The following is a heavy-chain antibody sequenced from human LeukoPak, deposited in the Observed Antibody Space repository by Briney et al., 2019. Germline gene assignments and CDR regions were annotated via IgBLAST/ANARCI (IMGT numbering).Heavy chain of an antibody. CDR2: TYYRSKWYN. CDR3: AREARVRYFDWSDSYYYYYGMDV. V-gene: IGHV6-1*01. D-gene: IGHD3-9*01. Sequence: SQTLSLTCAISGDSVSSNSAAWNWIRQSPSRGLEWLGRTYYRSKWYNDYAVSVKSRITINPDTSKNQFSLQLNSVTPEDTAVYYCAREARVRYFDWSDSYYYYYGMDVWGQGTTVTVSS. CDR1: GDSVSSNSAA. J-gene: IGHJ6*02.